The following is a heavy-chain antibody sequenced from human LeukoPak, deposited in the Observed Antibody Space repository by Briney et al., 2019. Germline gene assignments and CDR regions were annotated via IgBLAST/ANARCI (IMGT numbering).Heavy chain of an antibody. J-gene: IGHJ4*02. CDR3: AGQYYYDSRGYFVRANFDY. V-gene: IGHV4-39*01. D-gene: IGHD3-22*01. CDR1: GGSISSSSYY. CDR2: IYYSGST. Sequence: SETLSLTCTVSGGSISSSSYYWGWIRQPPGKGLEWIGSIYYSGSTYYNPSLKSRVTISVDTPKNQFSLKLSSVTAADTAVYFCAGQYYYDSRGYFVRANFDYWGQGTLVTVSS.